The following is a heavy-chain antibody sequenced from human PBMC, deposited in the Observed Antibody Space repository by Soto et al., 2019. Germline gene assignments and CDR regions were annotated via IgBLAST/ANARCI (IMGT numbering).Heavy chain of an antibody. V-gene: IGHV4-28*01. Sequence: SETLSLTCAVSGYSISSSNWWGWIRQPPGKGLEWIGYIYYSGSTYYNPSLKSRVTMPVDTSKNQFSLKLSSVTAVDTAVYYCARSSGYSYGYLAYWGQGTLVTVSS. CDR2: IYYSGST. D-gene: IGHD5-18*01. CDR1: GYSISSSNW. J-gene: IGHJ4*02. CDR3: ARSSGYSYGYLAY.